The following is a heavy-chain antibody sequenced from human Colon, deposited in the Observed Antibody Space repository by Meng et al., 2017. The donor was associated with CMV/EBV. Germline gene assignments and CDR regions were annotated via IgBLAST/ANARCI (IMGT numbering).Heavy chain of an antibody. CDR3: ARGVVSTPFDY. J-gene: IGHJ4*02. CDR1: GYSFTSYW. Sequence: GGSLRLSCKGSGYSFTSYWIGWVRQMPGKGLEWMGTIFPGASETRYSPSFQGQVTISADKSISTAYLQWTSLKASDTAIYYCARGVVSTPFDYWGQGTLVTVSS. V-gene: IGHV5-51*01. D-gene: IGHD2-15*01. CDR2: IFPGASET.